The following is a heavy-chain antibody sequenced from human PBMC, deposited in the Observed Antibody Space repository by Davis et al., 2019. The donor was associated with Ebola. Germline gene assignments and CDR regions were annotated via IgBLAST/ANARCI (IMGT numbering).Heavy chain of an antibody. CDR3: ARAYSSGWYYFDY. J-gene: IGHJ4*02. V-gene: IGHV4-39*07. CDR2: IYYSGST. CDR1: GGSISSSSYY. Sequence: SETLSLTCTVSGGSISSSSYYWGWIRQPPGKGLEWIGSIYYSGSTYYNPSLKSRVTISVDTSKNQFSLKLSSVTAAETAVYYCARAYSSGWYYFDYWGQGTLVTVSS. D-gene: IGHD6-19*01.